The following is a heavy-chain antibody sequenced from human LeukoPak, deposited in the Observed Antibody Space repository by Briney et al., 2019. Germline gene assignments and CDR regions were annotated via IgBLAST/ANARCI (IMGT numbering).Heavy chain of an antibody. CDR2: IYSGGST. CDR1: GHIVSDKY. V-gene: IGHV3-53*04. J-gene: IGHJ5*02. CDR3: ARDIGSNWFDP. D-gene: IGHD2-15*01. Sequence: GGSLRLSCAASGHIVSDKYMSCVRQAPGKGLEWVSVIYSGGSTYYAGSVKGRVTLSRHNSKHSLYLQMNSLRAEDTAVYYCARDIGSNWFDPWGQGTLVTVSS.